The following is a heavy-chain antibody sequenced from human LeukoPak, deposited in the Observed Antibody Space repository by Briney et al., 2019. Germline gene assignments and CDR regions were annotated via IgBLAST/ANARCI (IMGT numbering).Heavy chain of an antibody. CDR2: IYYSGST. Sequence: SETLSLTCTVSGGSISSSSYYWGWIRQPPGKGLEGIGSIYYSGSTYYNPSLKSRVTISVDTSKNQFSLKLSSVTAADTAVYYCARGLYDGLDYWGQGTLVTVSS. J-gene: IGHJ4*02. V-gene: IGHV4-39*01. CDR1: GGSISSSSYY. CDR3: ARGLYDGLDY. D-gene: IGHD5/OR15-5a*01.